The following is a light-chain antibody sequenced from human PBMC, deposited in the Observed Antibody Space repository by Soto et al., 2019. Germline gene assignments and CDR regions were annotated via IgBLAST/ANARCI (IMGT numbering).Light chain of an antibody. CDR3: QQYNRYWRT. J-gene: IGKJ1*01. CDR2: KAS. CDR1: QSISSW. V-gene: IGKV1-5*03. Sequence: DIQMTQSPSTLSASVGDRVTITCRASQSISSWLAWYQQKPGKAPKLLIYKASSLESGVPSRFSGSGSGTEFALTISSLQPDDLATYYCQQYNRYWRTFGQGTKVEIK.